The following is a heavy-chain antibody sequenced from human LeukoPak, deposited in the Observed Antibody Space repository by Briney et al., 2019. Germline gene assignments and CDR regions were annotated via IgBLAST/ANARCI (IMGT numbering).Heavy chain of an antibody. CDR1: GDSISSRSYF. D-gene: IGHD3-10*01. V-gene: IGHV4-39*01. Sequence: PSETLSLTCTVSGDSISSRSYFWDWLRQSPGKGLEWIGSMYYSGSTYYSPSLKSRVTMSIDTAENQFSLKLTSVTAADTAVYYCARHYGPWGQGTLVTVSS. J-gene: IGHJ5*02. CDR2: MYYSGST. CDR3: ARHYGP.